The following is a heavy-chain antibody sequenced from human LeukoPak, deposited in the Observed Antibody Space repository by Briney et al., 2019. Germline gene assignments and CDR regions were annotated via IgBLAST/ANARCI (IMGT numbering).Heavy chain of an antibody. D-gene: IGHD3-9*01. Sequence: SETLSLTCTVSGGSISSSSYYWGWIRQPPGKGLEWIGSINYSGSTYYNPSLKSRVTISVDTSKNQFSLKLSSVTAADTAVYYCARRGNDILTGYPLDYWGQGTLVTVSS. V-gene: IGHV4-39*07. CDR2: INYSGST. J-gene: IGHJ4*02. CDR1: GGSISSSSYY. CDR3: ARRGNDILTGYPLDY.